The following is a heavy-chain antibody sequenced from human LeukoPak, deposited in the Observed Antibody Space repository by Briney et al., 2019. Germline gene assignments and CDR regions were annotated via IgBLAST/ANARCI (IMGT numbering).Heavy chain of an antibody. J-gene: IGHJ6*03. CDR3: ASGYDPNYYYYYYMDV. D-gene: IGHD5-12*01. Sequence: GGSLRLSCAASGFTFSDYYMSWIRQAPGKGLEWVSYISSSGSTIYYADSVKGRFTIPRDNAKNSLYLQMNSLRAEDTAVYYCASGYDPNYYYYYYMDVWGKGTTVTVSS. V-gene: IGHV3-11*01. CDR1: GFTFSDYY. CDR2: ISSSGSTI.